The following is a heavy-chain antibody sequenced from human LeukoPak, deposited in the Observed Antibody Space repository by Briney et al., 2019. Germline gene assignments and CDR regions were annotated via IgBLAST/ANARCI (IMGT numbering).Heavy chain of an antibody. V-gene: IGHV3-30*04. CDR2: ISYDGSIN. D-gene: IGHD6-13*01. CDR1: GFTFSSYA. CDR3: ARGSYSSSWKTFDY. J-gene: IGHJ4*02. Sequence: GGSLRLSCAASGFTFSSYAMHWVRQAPGKGLEWVALISYDGSINDYADSVKGRFTISRDNSKNTLYLQMNSLRADDTAMYYCARGSYSSSWKTFDYWGQGTLVAVSS.